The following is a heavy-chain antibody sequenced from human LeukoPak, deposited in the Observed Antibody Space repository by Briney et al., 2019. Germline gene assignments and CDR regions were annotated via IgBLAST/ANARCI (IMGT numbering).Heavy chain of an antibody. D-gene: IGHD1-26*01. CDR1: GGTFSSYA. J-gene: IGHJ6*03. Sequence: ASVKVSCKASGGTFSSYAISWVRQAPGQGLEWMGRIIPIFGTANYAQKFQGRVTITTDESTSTAYMELSSLRSEDTAVYYCARDESGSYLLSGSNQRAINYYYYYYMDVWGKGTTVTVSS. CDR3: ARDESGSYLLSGSNQRAINYYYYYYMDV. V-gene: IGHV1-69*05. CDR2: IIPIFGTA.